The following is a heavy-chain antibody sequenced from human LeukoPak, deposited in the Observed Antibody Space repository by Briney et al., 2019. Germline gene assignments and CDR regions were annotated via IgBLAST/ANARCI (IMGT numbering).Heavy chain of an antibody. CDR2: ISGSGDKV. CDR3: AKDWSCDY. Sequence: GGSLRLSCAASGFTFSSYSMNWVRQAPGKGLEWVSAISGSGDKVHYADSVKGRFTISRDNSKSTLYLQMNSLRVEDTAIYYCAKDWSCDYWGQGTLITVSS. V-gene: IGHV3-23*01. CDR1: GFTFSSYS. D-gene: IGHD1-26*01. J-gene: IGHJ4*02.